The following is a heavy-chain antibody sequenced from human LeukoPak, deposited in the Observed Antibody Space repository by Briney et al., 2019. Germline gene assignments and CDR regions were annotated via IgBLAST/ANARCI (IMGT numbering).Heavy chain of an antibody. Sequence: SETLSLTCTVSSGSITRDYWSWIRQPPGRGLEWIGDIYYSGSTNYNPSLKGRVTISVDTSKNQFSLKLSSVTAADTAVYYCARWFCGGGTCRGAVDYWGQGTLVTVSS. V-gene: IGHV4-59*08. J-gene: IGHJ4*02. D-gene: IGHD2-15*01. CDR2: IYYSGST. CDR3: ARWFCGGGTCRGAVDY. CDR1: SGSITRDY.